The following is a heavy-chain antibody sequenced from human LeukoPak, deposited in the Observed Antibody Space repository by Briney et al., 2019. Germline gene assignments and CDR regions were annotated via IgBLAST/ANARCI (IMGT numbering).Heavy chain of an antibody. V-gene: IGHV4-61*02. CDR3: ARGLRKSLDY. Sequence: SETLSLTCTVSGGSISSGSYYWSWIRQPAGKGLEWIGRIYTSGSTNYNPSLKSRVTISVDTSKNQFSLKLSSVTAADTAVYYCARGLRKSLDYWGQGTLVTVSS. CDR1: GGSISSGSYY. J-gene: IGHJ4*02. CDR2: IYTSGST.